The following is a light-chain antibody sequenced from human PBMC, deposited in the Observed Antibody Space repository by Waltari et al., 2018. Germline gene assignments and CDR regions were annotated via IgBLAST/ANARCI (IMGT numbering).Light chain of an antibody. CDR3: TSYTRSSALNYV. CDR1: SDDIGAYDY. CDR2: DVT. Sequence: QSALTQPASVSGSPGQSITISCTGTSDDIGAYDYVSWYQQYPGKAPKLLIYDVTNRPSGVSNRFSASKSGNTASLSILGLQAEDEADYYCTSYTRSSALNYVFGTGTTVTVL. J-gene: IGLJ1*01. V-gene: IGLV2-14*03.